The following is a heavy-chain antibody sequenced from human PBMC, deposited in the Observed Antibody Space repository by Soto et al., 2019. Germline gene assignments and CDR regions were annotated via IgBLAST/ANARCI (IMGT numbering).Heavy chain of an antibody. CDR1: GYSFTDYH. CDR2: INPKSGGT. J-gene: IGHJ6*02. CDR3: ARGDSTDCSNGVCSFFYNHEMDV. Sequence: QVQLVQSGAEVKKPGASVKVSCKASGYSFTDYHIHWVRQAPGQGLEWLGRINPKSGGTSTAQKVQGWVTMTTDTSISTASMELTRITSDDTAIYYCARGDSTDCSNGVCSFFYNHEMDVWGQGTTVTVSS. V-gene: IGHV1-2*04. D-gene: IGHD2-8*01.